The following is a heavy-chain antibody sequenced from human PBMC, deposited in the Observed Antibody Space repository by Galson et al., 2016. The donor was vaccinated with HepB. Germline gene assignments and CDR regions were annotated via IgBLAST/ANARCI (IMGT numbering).Heavy chain of an antibody. D-gene: IGHD3-10*01. V-gene: IGHV2-70*01. Sequence: PALVKPTQTLTLTCTFSGFSLSSRGMCMSWIRQPPGKGLEWLALIDWDDDKNYNPSLRTRLTISKDTSRNQVVLEVTNLDPVDTATYYCARMLRWDYYGNSAMPGVFDVWGQGTMVTVSS. CDR2: IDWDDDK. CDR1: GFSLSSRGMC. J-gene: IGHJ3*01. CDR3: ARMLRWDYYGNSAMPGVFDV.